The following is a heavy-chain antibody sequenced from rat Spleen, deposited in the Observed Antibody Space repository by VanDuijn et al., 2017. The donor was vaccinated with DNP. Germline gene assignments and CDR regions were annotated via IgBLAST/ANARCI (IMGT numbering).Heavy chain of an antibody. CDR3: ATTTIAALDY. D-gene: IGHD1-2*01. V-gene: IGHV5-7*01. Sequence: EVQLVESGGGLVQPGRSLKLSCAASGFTFSNHDMAWVRQAPKKGLEWVATITYDGHDTYYRDSVKGQFAISRDNAKSTLYLQMDSLRSEDTATYYCATTTIAALDYWGQGVMVTVSS. J-gene: IGHJ2*01. CDR1: GFTFSNHD. CDR2: ITYDGHDT.